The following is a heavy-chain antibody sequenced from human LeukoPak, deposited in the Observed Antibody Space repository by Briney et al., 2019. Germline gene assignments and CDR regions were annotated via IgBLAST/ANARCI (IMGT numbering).Heavy chain of an antibody. V-gene: IGHV4-34*01. CDR3: ARGKRITMVRGVIAIGADY. J-gene: IGHJ4*02. CDR2: INHSGST. Sequence: SETLSLTCAVYGGSFSGYYWSWIRQPPGKGLEWLGEINHSGSTNYNPSLKSRVTISVDTSKNQFSLKLSSVTAADTAVYYCARGKRITMVRGVIAIGADYWGQGTLVTVSS. CDR1: GGSFSGYY. D-gene: IGHD3-10*01.